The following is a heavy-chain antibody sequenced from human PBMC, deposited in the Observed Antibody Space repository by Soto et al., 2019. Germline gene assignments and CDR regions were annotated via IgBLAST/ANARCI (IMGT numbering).Heavy chain of an antibody. D-gene: IGHD5-18*01. CDR1: GFSFSSYA. V-gene: IGHV3-30-3*01. CDR2: ISYDGSNK. CDR3: ARATAMVTRYYYYGMDG. Sequence: GGSLRLSCAASGFSFSSYAMHWVRQAPGKGLEWVAVISYDGSNKYYADSVKGRFTISRDNSKNTLYLHMNSLRAEDTAVYYCARATAMVTRYYYYGMDGWGQGTTVTVSS. J-gene: IGHJ6*02.